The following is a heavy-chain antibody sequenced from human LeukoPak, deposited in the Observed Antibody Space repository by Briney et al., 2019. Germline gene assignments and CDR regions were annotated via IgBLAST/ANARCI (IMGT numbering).Heavy chain of an antibody. CDR3: ARAGPEDLNSRYSIDS. V-gene: IGHV4-59*01. CDR2: ISHTGNT. CDR1: GDSINKYF. Sequence: SETLSLTCTVSGDSINKYFWSWLRQSPLKGLEWIGYISHTGNTNYNPSLKSRVTISLDKSNNQLSMRLRSMTPADTPVYYCARAGPEDLNSRYSIDSWGQGVLVTVSS. J-gene: IGHJ5*01. D-gene: IGHD2-15*01.